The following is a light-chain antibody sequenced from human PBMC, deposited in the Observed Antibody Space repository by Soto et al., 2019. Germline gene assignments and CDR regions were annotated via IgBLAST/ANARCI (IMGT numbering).Light chain of an antibody. CDR1: SSDVGGYSY. V-gene: IGLV2-14*01. CDR3: ASYTTSSTYV. CDR2: DVS. Sequence: QCVLTQPAYVYGSAGGWIGISCTGTSSDVGGYSYVSWYQQQPGKAPKLVISDVSNRPSGVSDRFSGSKSGNTASLTISGLQTEDEADYYCASYTTSSTYVFGTGTRSPS. J-gene: IGLJ1*01.